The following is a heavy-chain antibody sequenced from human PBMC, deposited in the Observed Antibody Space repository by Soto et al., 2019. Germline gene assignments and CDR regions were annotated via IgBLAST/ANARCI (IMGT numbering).Heavy chain of an antibody. J-gene: IGHJ4*02. CDR1: GYTFTSYG. CDR2: ISAYNGNT. Sequence: ASVKVSCKASGYTFTSYGISWVRRAPGQGLEWMGWISAYNGNTNYAQKLQGRVTMTTDTSTSTAYMELRSLRSDDTAVYYCARTHPGIAASSARYWGQGXLVTVSS. V-gene: IGHV1-18*04. D-gene: IGHD6-13*01. CDR3: ARTHPGIAASSARY.